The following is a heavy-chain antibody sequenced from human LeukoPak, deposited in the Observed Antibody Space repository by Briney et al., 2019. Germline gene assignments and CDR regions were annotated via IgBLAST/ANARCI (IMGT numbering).Heavy chain of an antibody. J-gene: IGHJ4*02. V-gene: IGHV4-34*01. CDR1: GGSFSGYY. D-gene: IGHD3-22*01. CDR3: ARAGPRPMIVVVGRGYFDY. CDR2: INRSGST. Sequence: SETLSLTCAVYGGSFSGYYWSWIRQPPGKGLEWIGEINRSGSTNYNPSLKSRVTISVDTSKNQFSLKLSSVTAADTAVYYCARAGPRPMIVVVGRGYFDYWGQGTLVTVSS.